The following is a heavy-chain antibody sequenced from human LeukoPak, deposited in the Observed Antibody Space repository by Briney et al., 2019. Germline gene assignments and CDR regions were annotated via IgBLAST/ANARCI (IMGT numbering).Heavy chain of an antibody. V-gene: IGHV3-7*01. CDR2: MNRDGSEK. Sequence: GGSLRLSCAASGFTFSSYWMSWVRQAPGKGLEWVANMNRDGSEKNYVDSIKGRSTISRDNAANSLYLQMNSLRVEDTAVYYCARDGGIIRFGGQDVWGQGTTVIVS. J-gene: IGHJ6*02. CDR3: ARDGGIIRFGGQDV. CDR1: GFTFSSYW. D-gene: IGHD3-16*01.